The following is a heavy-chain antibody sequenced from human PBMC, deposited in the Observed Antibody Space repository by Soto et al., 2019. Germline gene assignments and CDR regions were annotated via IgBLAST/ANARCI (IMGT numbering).Heavy chain of an antibody. J-gene: IGHJ4*01. V-gene: IGHV4-59*01. CDR1: GASISGYY. D-gene: IGHD3-22*01. Sequence: SETLSLTCSVSGASISGYYWSWIRQPPGKGLEWIGYIYNSGSTNYNPPLKSRVTISVDTSKNQFSLKLGSVTAADPAVYYCARHFYDSDGYYSYDYWGQGALVTVSS. CDR3: ARHFYDSDGYYSYDY. CDR2: IYNSGST.